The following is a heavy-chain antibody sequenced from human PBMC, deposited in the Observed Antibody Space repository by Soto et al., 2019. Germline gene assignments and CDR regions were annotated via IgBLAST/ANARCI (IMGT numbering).Heavy chain of an antibody. CDR2: KYHSGST. CDR3: ARGVLGAITYFDY. V-gene: IGHV4-38-2*01. D-gene: IGHD1-26*01. J-gene: IGHJ4*02. CDR1: GYSISSDYY. Sequence: SETLSLTCAVSGYSISSDYYWGRIRQPPGKGLEWIASKYHSGSTYYNPSLKSRVTISVDTSKNQLSLKLSSVTAADTAVYYCARGVLGAITYFDYWGQGTLVTVSS.